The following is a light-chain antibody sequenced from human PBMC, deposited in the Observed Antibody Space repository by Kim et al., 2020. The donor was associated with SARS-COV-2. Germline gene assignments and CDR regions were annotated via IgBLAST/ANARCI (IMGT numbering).Light chain of an antibody. J-gene: IGLJ1*01. CDR1: SSDVGAFKY. Sequence: GRSITISCTGTSSDVGAFKYGAWYKQHPGKAPKFLIFDVSRRPSGVSNRFSGSKSGDTASLTISGLQAENEADYYCSSYTRSNTFVFGTGTKVTVL. V-gene: IGLV2-14*03. CDR3: SSYTRSNTFV. CDR2: DVS.